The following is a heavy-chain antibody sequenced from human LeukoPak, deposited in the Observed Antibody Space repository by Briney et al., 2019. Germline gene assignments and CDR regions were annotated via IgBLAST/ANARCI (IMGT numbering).Heavy chain of an antibody. D-gene: IGHD6-6*01. J-gene: IGHJ6*02. Sequence: GESLKISCKGSGYRFTSDWIGWVRQMPGKGLEWMGIYSPSFQGQVTISADKSISTAYLQWSSLKASDTAMYYCATLTNIAAREGGSPNYYYGMDVWGQGTTVTVSS. CDR3: ATLTNIAAREGGSPNYYYGMDV. V-gene: IGHV5-51*01. CDR1: GYRFTSDW.